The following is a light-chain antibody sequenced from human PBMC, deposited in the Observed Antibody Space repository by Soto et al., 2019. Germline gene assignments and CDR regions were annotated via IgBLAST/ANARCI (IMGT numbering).Light chain of an antibody. CDR1: SSDVGAYHS. CDR2: DVS. CDR3: SSFTDTGTVM. V-gene: IGLV2-14*03. Sequence: QSALTQPASVSGSPGQSFTISCTGTSSDVGAYHSVSWYQQHPGKAPKLIIFDVSNRPSGVSNRFSGSKSGNTASLTISGLQAEDEADYYCSSFTDTGTVMFGGGTKHRP. J-gene: IGLJ3*02.